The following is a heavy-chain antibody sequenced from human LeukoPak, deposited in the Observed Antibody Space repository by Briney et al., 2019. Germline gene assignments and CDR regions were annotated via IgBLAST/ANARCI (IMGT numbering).Heavy chain of an antibody. CDR2: INPNSGGT. J-gene: IGHJ4*02. D-gene: IGHD4-17*01. V-gene: IGHV1-2*02. CDR3: ARGGLRKPFDY. Sequence: ASVKVSCKASGYTFIRYYMHWVRQAPGQGLEWMGWINPNSGGTNYAQKFQGRVNMTRDTSISTAYMELRRLRSDDTAVYFCARGGLRKPFDYWGQGTLVTVSS. CDR1: GYTFIRYY.